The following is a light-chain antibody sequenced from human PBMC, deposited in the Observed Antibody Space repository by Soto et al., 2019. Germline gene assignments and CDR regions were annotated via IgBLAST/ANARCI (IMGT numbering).Light chain of an antibody. CDR1: CSDVGGYNY. J-gene: IGLJ1*01. Sequence: QSALTQPASVSGSPGQSITISCTGTCSDVGGYNYVSWYQQHSGKAPKLMIYDVSNRPSGVSNRFSGSKSGNTASLTISGLQAEDEADYYCGSYASSSTLYVFGTGTKLTVL. CDR3: GSYASSSTLYV. V-gene: IGLV2-14*01. CDR2: DVS.